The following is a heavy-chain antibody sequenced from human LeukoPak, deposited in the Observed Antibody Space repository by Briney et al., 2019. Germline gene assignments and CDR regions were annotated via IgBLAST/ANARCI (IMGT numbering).Heavy chain of an antibody. CDR1: GDSIRSGY. J-gene: IGHJ6*02. CDR3: ARSGYYYYGMDV. V-gene: IGHV4-59*08. CDR2: IHNAEST. Sequence: SETLSLSCSVSGDSIRSGYWTWLRQPPGKGLEWVGYIHNAESTNYNPSLKSRVTISVDTSKNQFSLKLSSVTAADTAVYYCARSGYYYYGMDVWGQGTTVTVSS.